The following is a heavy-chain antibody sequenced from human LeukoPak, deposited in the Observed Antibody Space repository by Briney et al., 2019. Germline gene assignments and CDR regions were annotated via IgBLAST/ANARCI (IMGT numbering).Heavy chain of an antibody. V-gene: IGHV3-30-3*01. Sequence: GGSLRLSCAASGFTFSIYAMHWVRQAPGKGLEWVAVISYDGSNKYYADSVKGRFTISRDNSKNTLYLQMNSLRAEDTAVYYCARTAVATRELDYWGQGTLVTVSS. J-gene: IGHJ4*02. CDR3: ARTAVATRELDY. D-gene: IGHD5-24*01. CDR2: ISYDGSNK. CDR1: GFTFSIYA.